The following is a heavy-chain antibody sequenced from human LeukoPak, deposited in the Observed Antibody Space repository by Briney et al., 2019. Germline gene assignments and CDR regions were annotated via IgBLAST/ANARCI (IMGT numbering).Heavy chain of an antibody. D-gene: IGHD3-22*01. Sequence: GGSLRLSCAASGFTFSSYSMNWVRQPPGKGLEWVSSISSSSSYIYYADSVKGRFTISRDNAKNSLYLQMNSLRAEDTAVYYCARAENYYDSSGYYYVDYWGQGTLVTVSS. CDR2: ISSSSSYI. V-gene: IGHV3-21*01. CDR3: ARAENYYDSSGYYYVDY. CDR1: GFTFSSYS. J-gene: IGHJ4*02.